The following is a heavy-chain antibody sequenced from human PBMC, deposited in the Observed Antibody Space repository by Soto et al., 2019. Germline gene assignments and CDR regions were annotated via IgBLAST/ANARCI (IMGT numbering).Heavy chain of an antibody. CDR2: ISYDGSNK. D-gene: IGHD3-22*01. Sequence: GGSLRLSCAASGFTFSSYGMHWVRQAPGKGLEWVAVISYDGSNKYYADSVKGRFTISRDNSKNTLYLQMNSLRAEDTAVYYCAKDQNEVVIADYYYYGMDVWGQGTTVTVSS. CDR1: GFTFSSYG. J-gene: IGHJ6*02. CDR3: AKDQNEVVIADYYYYGMDV. V-gene: IGHV3-30*18.